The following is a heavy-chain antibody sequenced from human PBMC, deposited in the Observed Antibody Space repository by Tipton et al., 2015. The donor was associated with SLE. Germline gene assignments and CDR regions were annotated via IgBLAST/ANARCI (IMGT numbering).Heavy chain of an antibody. Sequence: TLSLTCTVSGGSISSFYWSWIRQPPGKGLEWIGEINHSGSTNYNPSLKSRVTISVDTSKNQFSLKLSSVTAADTAVYYCARDFYSSGSYYYYYYMDVWGKGTTVTVSS. D-gene: IGHD6-19*01. J-gene: IGHJ6*03. CDR2: INHSGST. CDR3: ARDFYSSGSYYYYYYMDV. CDR1: GGSISSFY. V-gene: IGHV4-34*01.